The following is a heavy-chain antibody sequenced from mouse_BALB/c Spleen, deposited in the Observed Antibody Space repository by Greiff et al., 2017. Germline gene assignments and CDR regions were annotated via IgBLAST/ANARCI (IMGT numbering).Heavy chain of an antibody. J-gene: IGHJ2*01. CDR3: ARSYYDYYFDY. V-gene: IGHV5-6*02. CDR1: GFTFSSYG. D-gene: IGHD2-4*01. Sequence: DVKLVESGGDLVKPGGSLKLSCAASGFTFSSYGMSWVRQTPDKRLEWVATISSGGSYTYYPDSVKGRFTISRDNARNILYLQMSSLRSEDTAMYYCARSYYDYYFDYWGQGTTLTVSS. CDR2: ISSGGSYT.